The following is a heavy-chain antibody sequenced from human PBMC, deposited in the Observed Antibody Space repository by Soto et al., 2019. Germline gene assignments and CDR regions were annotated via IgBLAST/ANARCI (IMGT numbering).Heavy chain of an antibody. CDR2: IGGLGSDT. CDR1: RFRFSDFA. J-gene: IGHJ5*01. CDR3: AKDAVPYNGKWDWFDS. D-gene: IGHD1-20*01. Sequence: DVQLLESGGGLVQPGGSLTLSCAASRFRFSDFAMSWVRQAPGKGLEWVSSIGGLGSDTYYADPVKGRFTISRDNSKSTLYLQMDGLREEDTAVYYCAKDAVPYNGKWDWFDSWGQGTLVIVS. V-gene: IGHV3-23*01.